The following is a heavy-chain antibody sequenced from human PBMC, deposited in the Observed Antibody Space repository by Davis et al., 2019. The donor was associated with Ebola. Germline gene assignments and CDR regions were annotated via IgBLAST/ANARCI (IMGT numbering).Heavy chain of an antibody. CDR1: GFTFSSYW. CDR2: IKQDGSEI. J-gene: IGHJ4*02. V-gene: IGHV3-7*01. Sequence: GESLKISCAVSGFTFSSYWMSWVRQAPGKGLEWVANIKQDGSEIYYVDSVKGRFTISRDNTKNSLYLQMNSLRDEDTALYYCSRGGAVKFDYWGQGTLVTVSS. D-gene: IGHD4-17*01. CDR3: SRGGAVKFDY.